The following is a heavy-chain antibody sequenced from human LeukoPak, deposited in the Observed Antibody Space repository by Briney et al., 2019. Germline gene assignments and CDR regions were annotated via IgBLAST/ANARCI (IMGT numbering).Heavy chain of an antibody. Sequence: PSETLSLTCTVSGGSISSGDYYWSWIRQPPGKGLEWIGYIYYSGSTYSNPSLKSRVTISLDTSKNQFSLKLSSVTAADTAVYYCARDLSSGWASWVDLWGRGTLVTVSS. V-gene: IGHV4-30-4*02. D-gene: IGHD6-19*01. CDR1: GGSISSGDYY. J-gene: IGHJ2*01. CDR2: IYYSGST. CDR3: ARDLSSGWASWVDL.